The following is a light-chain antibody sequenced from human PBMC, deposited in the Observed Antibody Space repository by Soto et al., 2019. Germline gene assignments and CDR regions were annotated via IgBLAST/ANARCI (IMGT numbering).Light chain of an antibody. CDR1: QTISSW. Sequence: DIQMTQSPSTLSGSVGDRVTITCRASQTISSWLAWYQQKPGKAPKRLIYKASTLKGGVPARFSGSVCGAEFALSRSGLQPDDVAAYYCQHDSSYSEAFGQGTKVELK. CDR2: KAS. V-gene: IGKV1-5*03. J-gene: IGKJ1*01. CDR3: QHDSSYSEA.